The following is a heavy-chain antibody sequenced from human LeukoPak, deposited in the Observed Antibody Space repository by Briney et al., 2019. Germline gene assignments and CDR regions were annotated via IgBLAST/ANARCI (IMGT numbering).Heavy chain of an antibody. CDR1: GFTFSSYW. D-gene: IGHD3-10*01. CDR3: ARLSAGVAR. V-gene: IGHV3-74*01. Sequence: GGSLRLSCAASGFTFSSYWMHWVRQVPGKGLVWVSCINTDGSSTIYADSVKGRFTISRDNAKNTLYLQMNSLRAEDTAVYYCARLSAGVARWGQGTPVTVSS. J-gene: IGHJ4*02. CDR2: INTDGSST.